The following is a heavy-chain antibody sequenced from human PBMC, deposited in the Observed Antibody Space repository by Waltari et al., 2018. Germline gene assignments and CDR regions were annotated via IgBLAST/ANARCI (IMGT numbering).Heavy chain of an antibody. V-gene: IGHV4-59*01. CDR3: ARGPRT. CDR2: IYNSVNT. J-gene: IGHJ5*02. CDR1: GGSISGFY. Sequence: QVQLQESGPGLVRPSETLSLTCTVSGGSISGFYWSWIRQSPGKELEWIGYIYNSVNTNYNPSLKSRVAMSVDTSKNQISLKLNSVTAADTAVYYCARGPRTWGQGTLVTVSS.